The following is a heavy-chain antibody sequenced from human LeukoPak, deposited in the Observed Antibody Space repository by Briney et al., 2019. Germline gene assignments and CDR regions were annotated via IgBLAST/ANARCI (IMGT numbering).Heavy chain of an antibody. CDR1: GYSFTSYW. Sequence: GESLKISCKGSGYSFTSYWIGWVRQMPGKGLEWMGIIYPGDSDTRYSPTFQGQVTISIDKSISTAYLQWSSLKASDTAIYYCARSPFYYFDYWGQGTLVSVPS. CDR3: ARSPFYYFDY. V-gene: IGHV5-51*01. J-gene: IGHJ4*02. CDR2: IYPGDSDT. D-gene: IGHD2-8*01.